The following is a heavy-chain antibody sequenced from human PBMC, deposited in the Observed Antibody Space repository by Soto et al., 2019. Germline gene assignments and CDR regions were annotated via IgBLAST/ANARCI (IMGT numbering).Heavy chain of an antibody. D-gene: IGHD2-15*01. CDR3: ASTHLVLRHLDY. CDR1: GFTFSSYA. J-gene: IGHJ4*02. CDR2: ISYDGSNK. V-gene: IGHV3-30-3*01. Sequence: GGSLRLSCAASGFTFSSYAMHWVRQAPGKGLEWVAVISYDGSNKYYADSVKGRFTISRDNSKNTLYLQMNSLRAEDTAVYYCASTHLVLRHLDYWGQGTLVTVS.